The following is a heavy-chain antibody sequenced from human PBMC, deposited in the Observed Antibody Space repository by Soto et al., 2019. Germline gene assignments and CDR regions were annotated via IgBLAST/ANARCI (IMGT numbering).Heavy chain of an antibody. CDR1: DYTFTNFG. V-gene: IGHV1-18*01. J-gene: IGHJ4*02. Sequence: QVQLVQSGAEVKKPGASLRVSCKAFDYTFTNFGISWVRQAPGRGLEWMGWISGYNGDTTYAQNFQGRVNMTKDTVTNTPYLEYMRLTSADTAVYYSATNPPSLWFCELKKGVDYWSKRPXVXXSX. CDR2: ISGYNGDT. D-gene: IGHD3-10*01. CDR3: ATNPPSLWFCELKKGVDY.